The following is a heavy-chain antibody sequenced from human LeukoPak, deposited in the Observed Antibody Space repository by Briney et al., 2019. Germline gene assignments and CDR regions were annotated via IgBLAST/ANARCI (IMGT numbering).Heavy chain of an antibody. Sequence: GGSLRLSCAASGFTLSTYAMNWVRQAPGKGLEWVSAISPIGSRTYYADSVKGRFTISRDNSKNTLYLQMNSLRAGDTAIYYCAKASTVLKPIDSWGQGTLVTVSS. D-gene: IGHD1-14*01. CDR1: GFTLSTYA. CDR2: ISPIGSRT. CDR3: AKASTVLKPIDS. V-gene: IGHV3-23*01. J-gene: IGHJ4*02.